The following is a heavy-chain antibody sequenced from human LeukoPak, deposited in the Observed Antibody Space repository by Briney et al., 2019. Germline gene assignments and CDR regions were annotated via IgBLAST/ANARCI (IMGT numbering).Heavy chain of an antibody. CDR2: ISAYNGNT. CDR3: ARDGDSSGWDKVGFDY. CDR1: GYTFTSYG. J-gene: IGHJ4*02. D-gene: IGHD6-19*01. Sequence: GASVKVSCKASGYTFTSYGISWVRQAPGQGLEWMGWISAYNGNTNYAQKLQGRVTMTTDTSTSTAYMELRSLRSDDTAVYYCARDGDSSGWDKVGFDYWGQGTLVTVSS. V-gene: IGHV1-18*01.